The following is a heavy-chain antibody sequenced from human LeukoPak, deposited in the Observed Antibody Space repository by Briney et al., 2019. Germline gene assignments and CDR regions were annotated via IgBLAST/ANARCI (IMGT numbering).Heavy chain of an antibody. CDR3: AKGGMTAIPGSYYYYYMDV. Sequence: PGGSLRLSCAASGFTFSSYAMGWVRQAPGKGLEWVSVISDRGDSTYYADSVKGRFTISRDNSKNTLYLQMNSLRAEDTAVYYCAKGGMTAIPGSYYYYYMDVWGKGTTVTVSS. CDR2: ISDRGDST. J-gene: IGHJ6*03. V-gene: IGHV3-23*01. CDR1: GFTFSSYA. D-gene: IGHD2-21*02.